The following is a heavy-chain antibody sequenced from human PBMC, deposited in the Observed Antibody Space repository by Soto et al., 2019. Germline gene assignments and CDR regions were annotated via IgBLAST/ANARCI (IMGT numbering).Heavy chain of an antibody. CDR3: ERILTHPDYGDYDYWFDP. V-gene: IGHV1-18*01. J-gene: IGHJ5*02. CDR1: GYTFTSYG. Sequence: ASVKVSCKASGYTFTSYGISWVRQAPGQGLEWMGWISAYNGNTNYAQKLQGRVTMTTDTSTSTAYMELRNLRSDDTAEYYCERILTHPDYGDYDYWFDPWGQGTLVTVSS. CDR2: ISAYNGNT. D-gene: IGHD4-17*01.